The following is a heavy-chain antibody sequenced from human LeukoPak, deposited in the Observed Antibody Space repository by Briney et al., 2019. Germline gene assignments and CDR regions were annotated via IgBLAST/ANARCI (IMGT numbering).Heavy chain of an antibody. V-gene: IGHV4-59*01. CDR2: IYYSGST. D-gene: IGHD3-10*01. J-gene: IGHJ4*02. CDR3: ATTRPSWFGELSGFDY. Sequence: SETLSLTCTVSGGSISSYYWSWIRQPPGKGLEWIGYIYYSGSTNYSPSLKSRVTISVDTSKNQFSLKLSSVTAADTAVYYCATTRPSWFGELSGFDYWGQGTLVTVSS. CDR1: GGSISSYY.